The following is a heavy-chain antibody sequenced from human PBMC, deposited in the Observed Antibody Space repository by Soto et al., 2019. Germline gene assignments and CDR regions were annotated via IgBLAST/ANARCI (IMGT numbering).Heavy chain of an antibody. CDR3: ARGIYDFWSGYYTGFDY. CDR2: INHSGST. CDR1: GGSFSGYY. J-gene: IGHJ4*02. Sequence: SETLSLTCAVYGGSFSGYYWSWIRQPPWKGLEWIGEINHSGSTNYNPSLKSRVTISVDTSKNQFSLKLSSVTAADTAVYYCARGIYDFWSGYYTGFDYWGQGTLVTVSS. D-gene: IGHD3-3*01. V-gene: IGHV4-34*01.